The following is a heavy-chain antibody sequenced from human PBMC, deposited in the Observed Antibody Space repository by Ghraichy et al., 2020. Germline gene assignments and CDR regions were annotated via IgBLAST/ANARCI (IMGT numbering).Heavy chain of an antibody. J-gene: IGHJ4*02. V-gene: IGHV4-34*01. CDR3: ARVQEDCTNLDY. Sequence: SETLSLTYAVYGGSFSGYYWSWIRQPPGKGLEWIGEINHSGSTNYNPSLKSRVTISVDTSKNQFSLKLSSVTAADTAVYYCARVQEDCTNLDYWGQGTLVTVSS. CDR2: INHSGST. CDR1: GGSFSGYY. D-gene: IGHD2-8*01.